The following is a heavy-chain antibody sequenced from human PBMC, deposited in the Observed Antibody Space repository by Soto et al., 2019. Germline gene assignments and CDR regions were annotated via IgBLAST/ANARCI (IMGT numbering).Heavy chain of an antibody. V-gene: IGHV3-33*01. Sequence: QVQLVESGGGVVQPGRSLRLSCAASGFTFSSYGVHWVRQAPGKGLEWVAVIWYDGSNKYYADSVKGRFTISRDNSKNTLYLQMNSLRAEDTAVYYCARGERIAAALDYWGQGTLVTVSS. CDR1: GFTFSSYG. CDR3: ARGERIAAALDY. J-gene: IGHJ4*02. CDR2: IWYDGSNK. D-gene: IGHD6-13*01.